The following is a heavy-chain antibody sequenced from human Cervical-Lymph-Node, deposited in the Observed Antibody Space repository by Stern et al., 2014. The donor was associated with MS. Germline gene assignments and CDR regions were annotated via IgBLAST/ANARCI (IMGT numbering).Heavy chain of an antibody. CDR3: ARFTYYYDSSGYPYGMDV. D-gene: IGHD3-22*01. V-gene: IGHV1-18*01. J-gene: IGHJ6*02. CDR1: GYTFTSYG. CDR2: ISAYNGNT. Sequence: VQLVQSGAEVKKPGASVKVSCKASGYTFTSYGISWVRQAPGQGLEWMGWISAYNGNTNYAQKLQGRVTMTTDTSTSTAYIELRSLRSDDTAVYYCARFTYYYDSSGYPYGMDVWGQGTTVTVSS.